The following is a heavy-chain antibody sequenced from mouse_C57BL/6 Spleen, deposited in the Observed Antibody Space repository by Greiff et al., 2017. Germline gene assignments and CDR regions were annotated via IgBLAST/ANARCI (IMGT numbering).Heavy chain of an antibody. CDR2: IDPSDSYT. CDR1: GYTFTSYW. D-gene: IGHD2-12*01. J-gene: IGHJ2*01. Sequence: QVQLQQSGAELVMPGASVKLSCKASGYTFTSYWMHWVKQRPGQGLEWIGEIDPSDSYTNYNQKFKGKSTLTVDKSSSTAYMQLSSLTSEDSAVYYCARRGSYDRGYYFDYWGQGTTLTVSS. CDR3: ARRGSYDRGYYFDY. V-gene: IGHV1-69*01.